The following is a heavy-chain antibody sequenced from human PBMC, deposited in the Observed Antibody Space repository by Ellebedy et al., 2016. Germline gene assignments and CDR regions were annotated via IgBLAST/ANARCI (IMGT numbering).Heavy chain of an antibody. J-gene: IGHJ3*02. CDR2: INKSGVT. CDR1: GGSLTGYY. V-gene: IGHV4-34*01. Sequence: SETLSLTXAFHGGSLTGYYWNWIRQSPGKGLEWIGQINKSGVTTYNPSLKSRVTMSVDTSRKQFSLRLRYVTAADTAVYYCARALYSGYDFDAFEIWGRGTAVTVSS. CDR3: ARALYSGYDFDAFEI. D-gene: IGHD5-12*01.